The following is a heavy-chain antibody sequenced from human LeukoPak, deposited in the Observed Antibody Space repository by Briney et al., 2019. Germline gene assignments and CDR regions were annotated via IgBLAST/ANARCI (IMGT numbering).Heavy chain of an antibody. Sequence: GGSLRLSCVGSGFTFRSNWMHWVRQTPGKGLVWVSRVNSDGNITNYADSVKGRFTISRDNAKNTLYLQMNSLRAEDTGVYYCARTPGGPFDLWGQGSLVTVSS. CDR3: ARTPGGPFDL. J-gene: IGHJ5*02. V-gene: IGHV3-74*01. CDR1: GFTFRSNW. D-gene: IGHD4-23*01. CDR2: VNSDGNIT.